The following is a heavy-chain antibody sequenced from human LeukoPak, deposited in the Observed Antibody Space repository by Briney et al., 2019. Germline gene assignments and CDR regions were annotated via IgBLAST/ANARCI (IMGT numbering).Heavy chain of an antibody. CDR2: MNPNSGNT. CDR1: GYTFTSYD. CDR3: ARRLRFLGNWFDP. V-gene: IGHV1-8*01. J-gene: IGHJ5*02. Sequence: ASVKVSCKASGYTFTSYDINWVRQATGQGLEWMGWMNPNSGNTGYAQKFQGRVTMTRNTSISTAYMELSSLRSEDTAVYYCARRLRFLGNWFDPWGQGTLVTVSS. D-gene: IGHD3-3*01.